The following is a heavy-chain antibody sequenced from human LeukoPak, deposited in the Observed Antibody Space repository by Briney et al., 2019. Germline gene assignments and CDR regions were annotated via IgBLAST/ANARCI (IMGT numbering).Heavy chain of an antibody. CDR3: AKEGEYYDSSGYFDY. J-gene: IGHJ4*02. D-gene: IGHD3-22*01. CDR1: GFTFSSHA. V-gene: IGHV3-23*01. Sequence: GGSLRLSCAASGFTFSSHAMSWVRPAPGKGREGVSAISGSGGSTYYADSVKGRFTISRDNSKNSLYLQMNSLRAEDTAVYYCAKEGEYYDSSGYFDYWGQGTLVTVSS. CDR2: ISGSGGST.